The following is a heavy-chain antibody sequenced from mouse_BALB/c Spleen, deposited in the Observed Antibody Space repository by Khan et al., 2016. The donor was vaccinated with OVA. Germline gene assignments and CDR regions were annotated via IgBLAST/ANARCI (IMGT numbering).Heavy chain of an antibody. CDR3: ARSLVDYHAMDY. J-gene: IGHJ4*01. CDR2: ISTGGHYT. Sequence: EVELVESGGGLVKPGGSLKLSCSASGFTFNNYAMSWVRQTPEKRLECVTTISTGGHYTFYPDSVKGRFTISRDNAKNTLYLQMSSLRSEDTAMYYCARSLVDYHAMDYWGQGTSVNVSS. CDR1: GFTFNNYA. D-gene: IGHD2-2*01. V-gene: IGHV5-9-3*01.